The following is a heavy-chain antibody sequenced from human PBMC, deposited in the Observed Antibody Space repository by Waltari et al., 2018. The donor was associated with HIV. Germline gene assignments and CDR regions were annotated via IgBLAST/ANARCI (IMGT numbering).Heavy chain of an antibody. CDR3: TVSRRGAVLGDH. V-gene: IGHV1-8*01. CDR1: GYTFTDYD. CDR2: MNSDSGNT. Sequence: QVQLVQSGATLKEPGASVKVSCKTSGYTFTDYDVNWGRQPAGQGLEWMGWMNSDSGNTGYTGEFKGRLNMTRDTSTRIAYMELTSLTLQDTAVYYCTVSRRGAVLGDHWGQGTQVTVSS. J-gene: IGHJ5*02. D-gene: IGHD3-10*01.